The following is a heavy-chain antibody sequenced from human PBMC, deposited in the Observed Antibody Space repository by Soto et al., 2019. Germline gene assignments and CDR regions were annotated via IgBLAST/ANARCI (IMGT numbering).Heavy chain of an antibody. D-gene: IGHD2-2*01. CDR1: GGPVSNYY. V-gene: IGHV4-59*08. CDR2: MYYNGRP. CDR3: ARHARVPAAWDDWFDP. J-gene: IGHJ5*02. Sequence: SETLSLTCTVSGGPVSNYYWSWIRQPPGKGLEWIGYMYYNGRPNYNPSLKSRVTLSGDTSKNQLSLKLNSVTAADTAVYYCARHARVPAAWDDWFDPWGQGTLVTVSS.